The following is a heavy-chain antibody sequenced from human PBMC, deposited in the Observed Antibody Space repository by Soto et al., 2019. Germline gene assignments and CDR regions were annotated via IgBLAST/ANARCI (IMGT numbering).Heavy chain of an antibody. D-gene: IGHD1-1*01. V-gene: IGHV2-5*02. J-gene: IGHJ4*02. CDR3: AHRRDWNGFDY. CDR1: GFSLNTLGVG. CDR2: IFWDDDK. Sequence: QITLKESGPTLVNPTETLTLTCTYSGFSLNTLGVGVGWIRQPPGKALEWLALIFWDDDKRYSPSLKNKLTITKDTSKDQVVLVMTNMDPVDTATYVCAHRRDWNGFDYWGQGKLVTVAS.